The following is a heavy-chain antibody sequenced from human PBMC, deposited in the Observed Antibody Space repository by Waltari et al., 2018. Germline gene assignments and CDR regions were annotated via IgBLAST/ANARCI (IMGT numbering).Heavy chain of an antibody. CDR2: INPCSGGT. V-gene: IGHV1-2*02. Sequence: QVQLVQSGAEVKKPGASVKVSCKASGYTFTGYYMHWVRQAPGQGLEWMGWINPCSGGTNYAQKFQRRVTMTRDTTSRTAYRELSRLRSDDTAVYYWARVYEYQLLLGYFDYWGQGTLVTVSS. J-gene: IGHJ4*02. CDR3: ARVYEYQLLLGYFDY. D-gene: IGHD2-2*01. CDR1: GYTFTGYY.